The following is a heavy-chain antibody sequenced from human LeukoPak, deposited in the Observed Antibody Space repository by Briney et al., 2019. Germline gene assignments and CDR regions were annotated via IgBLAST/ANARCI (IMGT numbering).Heavy chain of an antibody. CDR2: INPNSGGT. Sequence: PRASVKVSGKASGYTFINNWMHWVRQAPGQGLEWMGWINPNSGGTNYAQKFQGRVTMTRDTSISTAYMELSRLRSDDTAVYYCARADYYGSGSYYIGNWFDPWGQGTLVTVSS. V-gene: IGHV1-2*02. CDR1: GYTFINNW. D-gene: IGHD3-10*01. CDR3: ARADYYGSGSYYIGNWFDP. J-gene: IGHJ5*02.